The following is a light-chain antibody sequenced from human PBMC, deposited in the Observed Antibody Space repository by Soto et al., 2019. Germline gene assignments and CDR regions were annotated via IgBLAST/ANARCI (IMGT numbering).Light chain of an antibody. J-gene: IGKJ1*01. CDR2: WAS. CDR3: HQYYSAPGT. CDR1: QSVLFSSDNKNY. V-gene: IGKV4-1*01. Sequence: DIVMTQSPDSLAVSLGERATINCKSSQSVLFSSDNKNYLAWYQQKPGQPPKLLIYWASTRESGVPDRFSGSGSGTDFTLTISSLQAEDVAVYYCHQYYSAPGTFGQGTKAEIK.